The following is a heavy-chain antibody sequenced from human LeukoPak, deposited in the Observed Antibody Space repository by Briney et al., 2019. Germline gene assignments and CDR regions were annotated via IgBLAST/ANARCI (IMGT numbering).Heavy chain of an antibody. Sequence: ASVKVSCKVSGSTLSKLSVHWVRQAPGKGPEWMGGFDPEDNSIIYAQKFQGRVAMSEDTSRDTTFMELNSLTSDDTAIYYCTFHRLSFLNYFESWGQGTLVTVSS. CDR2: FDPEDNSI. V-gene: IGHV1-24*01. CDR3: TFHRLSFLNYFES. CDR1: GSTLSKLS. J-gene: IGHJ4*02. D-gene: IGHD2/OR15-2a*01.